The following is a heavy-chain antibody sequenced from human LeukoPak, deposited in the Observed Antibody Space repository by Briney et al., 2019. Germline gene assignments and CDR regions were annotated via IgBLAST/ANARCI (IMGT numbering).Heavy chain of an antibody. Sequence: GGSPRLSCAASGFTFSTYAMSWVRQAPGKGLEWVSAISGIGDRTYYAHSVKGRFTISRNNSKNTLSLQINSLRAEATAVYSCAKESPYVSLWQYYFDYWGQGTLVTVSS. CDR1: GFTFSTYA. J-gene: IGHJ4*02. CDR3: AKESPYVSLWQYYFDY. CDR2: ISGIGDRT. D-gene: IGHD3-10*01. V-gene: IGHV3-23*01.